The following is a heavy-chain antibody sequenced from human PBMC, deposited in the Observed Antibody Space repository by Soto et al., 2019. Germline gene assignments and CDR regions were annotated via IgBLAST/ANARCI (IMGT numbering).Heavy chain of an antibody. J-gene: IGHJ6*03. CDR2: IYPGDSDT. CDR3: ARGMDDILTGYGPGNYYYYYMDV. V-gene: IGHV5-51*01. D-gene: IGHD3-9*01. CDR1: GYSFTSYW. Sequence: GESLKISCKGSGYSFTSYWIGWVRQMPGKGLEWMGIIYPGDSDTRYSPSFQGQVTISADKSISTAYLQWSSLKASDTAMYYCARGMDDILTGYGPGNYYYYYMDVWGKGTTVTVSS.